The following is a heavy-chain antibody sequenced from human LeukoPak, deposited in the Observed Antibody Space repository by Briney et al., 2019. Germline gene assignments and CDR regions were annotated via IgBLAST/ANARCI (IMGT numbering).Heavy chain of an antibody. CDR2: ISSGTNYI. Sequence: GGSLRLSCAASGFIFDNYNTNWVRQAPGKGLEWVSSISSGTNYIFQADSVKGRFTISKDSARNSLSLQMNSLRADDTAVYYCARSAGGNYFDYWDQGTLVTVSS. V-gene: IGHV3-21*01. CDR3: ARSAGGNYFDY. CDR1: GFIFDNYN. J-gene: IGHJ4*02. D-gene: IGHD2-8*02.